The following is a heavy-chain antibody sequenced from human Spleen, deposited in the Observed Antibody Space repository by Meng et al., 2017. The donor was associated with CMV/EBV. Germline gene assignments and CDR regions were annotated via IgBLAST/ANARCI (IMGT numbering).Heavy chain of an antibody. J-gene: IGHJ6*02. CDR3: ARGRIFGAKKPGSSYYYYYGMDV. Sequence: GSLRLSCAVYGGSLSGYYWGWIRQPPGKGLEWIGEINHSGSTNYNPSLKSRVTISVDTSKNQFSLKLSSVTAADTAVYYCARGRIFGAKKPGSSYYYYYGMDVWGQGTTVTVSS. V-gene: IGHV4-34*01. CDR2: INHSGST. CDR1: GGSLSGYY. D-gene: IGHD3-3*01.